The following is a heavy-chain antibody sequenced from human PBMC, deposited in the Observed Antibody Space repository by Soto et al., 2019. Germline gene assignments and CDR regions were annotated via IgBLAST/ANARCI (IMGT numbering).Heavy chain of an antibody. Sequence: GGSLRLSCAASGFTFSSYAMSWVRQAPGKGLEWVSAISGSGGSTYYADSVKGRFTISRDNSKNTLYLQMNSLRAEDTAVYYCAKGGRSYYYYYMDVRGKGTTVTVSS. V-gene: IGHV3-23*01. CDR1: GFTFSSYA. CDR2: ISGSGGST. CDR3: AKGGRSYYYYYMDV. D-gene: IGHD6-6*01. J-gene: IGHJ6*03.